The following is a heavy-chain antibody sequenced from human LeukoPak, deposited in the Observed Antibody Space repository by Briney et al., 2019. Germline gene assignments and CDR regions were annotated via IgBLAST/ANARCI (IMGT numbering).Heavy chain of an antibody. D-gene: IGHD2-2*02. J-gene: IGHJ4*02. CDR1: GGSFSGYY. CDR3: ARATETVVPAAIGSAATGIDY. V-gene: IGHV4-34*01. CDR2: INHSGST. Sequence: PSETLSLTCAVDGGSFSGYYWSWIRQPPGKGLEWIGEINHSGSTNYNPSLKSRVTISVDTSKNQFSLKLSSVTAADTAVYYCARATETVVPAAIGSAATGIDYWGQGTLVTVSS.